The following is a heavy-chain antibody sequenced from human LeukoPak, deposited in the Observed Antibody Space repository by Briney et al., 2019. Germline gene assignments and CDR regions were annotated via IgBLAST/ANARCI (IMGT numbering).Heavy chain of an antibody. CDR1: GFTFSNYA. V-gene: IGHV3-23*01. J-gene: IGHJ4*02. Sequence: PGGSLRLSRAASGFTFSNYAMIWVRQAPGKGLEWVSVISGSGGSTYYADSVKGRFTISRDNSKNTLFLQMNSLRAEDTAVYYCAKKSVRPDWGQGTLVTVSS. CDR2: ISGSGGST. D-gene: IGHD2-2*01. CDR3: AKKSVRPD.